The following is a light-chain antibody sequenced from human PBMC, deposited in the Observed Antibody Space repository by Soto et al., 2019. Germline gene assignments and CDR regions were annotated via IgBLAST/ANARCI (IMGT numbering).Light chain of an antibody. J-gene: IGLJ1*01. CDR1: SSDVGGYNY. CDR2: DDS. V-gene: IGLV2-14*01. CDR3: SSSTSSSTLLYV. Sequence: QSALTQPASVSGSPGQSITISCTGTSSDVGGYNYVSWYQQQPGKAPNLMIYDDSNRPSGVSTRLSGSKSGNTAALTISGLQHEDEADYYCSSSTSSSTLLYVFGTGTKLTVL.